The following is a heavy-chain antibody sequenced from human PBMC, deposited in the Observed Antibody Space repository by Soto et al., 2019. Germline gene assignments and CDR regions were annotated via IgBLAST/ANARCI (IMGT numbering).Heavy chain of an antibody. CDR1: GFTFSSYG. CDR2: IWDDGTNK. CDR3: AREEIVVVVAATPLYYGMDV. Sequence: GGSLRLSCAASGFTFSSYGMHWVRQAPGKGLEWVAVIWDDGTNKYYTDSVKGRFTISRDNSKNTLYLQMNSLRAEDTAVYYCAREEIVVVVAATPLYYGMDVWGQGTTVTVSS. V-gene: IGHV3-33*01. J-gene: IGHJ6*02. D-gene: IGHD2-15*01.